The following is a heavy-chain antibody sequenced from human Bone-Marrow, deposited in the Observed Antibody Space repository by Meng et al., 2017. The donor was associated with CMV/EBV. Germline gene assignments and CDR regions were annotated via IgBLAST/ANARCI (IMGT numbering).Heavy chain of an antibody. CDR2: IRSDGTNI. D-gene: IGHD3-10*01. CDR3: SFGSESYYGVPVNFDY. V-gene: IGHV3-30*02. CDR1: GFIFSSYA. J-gene: IGHJ4*02. Sequence: GESLKISCAASGFIFSSYAMYWVRQAPGEVLQWVAFIRSDGTNIHYIDSVKGRFTISRDNSKNTLYLQMNSLRAEDTAVYYCSFGSESYYGVPVNFDYWGQGTLVTVSS.